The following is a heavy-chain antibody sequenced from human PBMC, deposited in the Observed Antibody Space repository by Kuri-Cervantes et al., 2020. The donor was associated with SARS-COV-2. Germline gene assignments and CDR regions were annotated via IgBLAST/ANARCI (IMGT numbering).Heavy chain of an antibody. CDR1: RGSISSGSYY. V-gene: IGHV4-61*02. D-gene: IGHD3-3*01. Sequence: SETLSLTCTVSRGSISSGSYYWSWIRQPAGKGLEWIGRIYTSGSTNYNPSLKSRVTISVDTSKNQFSLKLSSVTAADTAVYYCASNPNYDFWSGYFDYWGQGTLVTVSS. J-gene: IGHJ4*02. CDR2: IYTSGST. CDR3: ASNPNYDFWSGYFDY.